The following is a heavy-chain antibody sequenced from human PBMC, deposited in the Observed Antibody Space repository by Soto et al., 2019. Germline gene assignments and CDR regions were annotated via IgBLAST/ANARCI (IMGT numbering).Heavy chain of an antibody. V-gene: IGHV4-39*01. CDR2: MDYSRDT. CDR1: GDSICNRVNC. Sequence: PSETLPLTCSASGDSICNRVNCWGWLRRPPGKGLEWIGTMDYSRDTSYKPSFRSRVTLYADPSKNQFSLRLSSVSVADTAVHYCASRPALYASESSRVANWGPGALVTVFS. J-gene: IGHJ4*02. D-gene: IGHD3-10*01. CDR3: ASRPALYASESSRVAN.